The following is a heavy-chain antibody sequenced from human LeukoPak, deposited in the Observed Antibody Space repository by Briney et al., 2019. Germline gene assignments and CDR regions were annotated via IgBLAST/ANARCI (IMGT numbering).Heavy chain of an antibody. CDR2: ITSRGEST. V-gene: IGHV3-23*01. CDR1: GFTFCIYA. Sequence: GGSLRLSCAASGFTFCIYAMSWVRQAPGKGLQWVSSITSRGESTWYVDSVKGRFTITRDNSENALYLQMHSLRAEDTAVYYCARDRPNYYGSDGHYYRRDGDYWGRGTLVSVSS. J-gene: IGHJ4*02. D-gene: IGHD3-22*01. CDR3: ARDRPNYYGSDGHYYRRDGDY.